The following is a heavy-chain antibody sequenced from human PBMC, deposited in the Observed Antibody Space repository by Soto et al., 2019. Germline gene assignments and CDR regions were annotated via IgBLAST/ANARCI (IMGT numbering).Heavy chain of an antibody. CDR2: INPNSGGT. CDR1: GYTFTGYY. J-gene: IGHJ4*02. Sequence: ASVKVSCKASGYTFTGYYMHWVRQAPGQGLEWMGWINPNSGGTNYAQKFQGWVTMTRDTSISTAYMELSRLRSDDTAVYYCARARDYDFWSGPAYYFDYSGQGTLVTVSS. CDR3: ARARDYDFWSGPAYYFDY. D-gene: IGHD3-3*01. V-gene: IGHV1-2*04.